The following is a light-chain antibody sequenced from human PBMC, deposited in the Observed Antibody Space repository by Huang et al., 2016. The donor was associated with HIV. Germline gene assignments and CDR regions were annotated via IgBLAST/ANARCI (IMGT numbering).Light chain of an antibody. CDR1: QGINTY. CDR2: AAS. J-gene: IGKJ4*01. CDR3: QQYYTYPRT. V-gene: IGKV1-16*02. Sequence: DIHLTQSPSSLSASVGDRFTITCRASQGINTYVAWFQQKPGKAPKSLIYAASNLQSGVPSNFSGSGSGTDFTLTINSLQPEDSATYYCQQYYTYPRTFGGGTKVEIK.